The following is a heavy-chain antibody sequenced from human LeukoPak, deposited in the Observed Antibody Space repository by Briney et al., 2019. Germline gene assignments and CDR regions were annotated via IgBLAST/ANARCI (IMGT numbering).Heavy chain of an antibody. CDR3: ASSGRGSDFWSGYYTYYFDY. V-gene: IGHV4-34*01. CDR1: GGSFSGYY. Sequence: SETLSLTCAVYGGSFSGYYWSWIRQPPGKGLEWIGEINHSGSTNYNPSLKSRVTISVDTSKNQFSLKLSSVTAADTAVYYCASSGRGSDFWSGYYTYYFDYWGEGTLVTVST. D-gene: IGHD3-3*01. J-gene: IGHJ4*02. CDR2: INHSGST.